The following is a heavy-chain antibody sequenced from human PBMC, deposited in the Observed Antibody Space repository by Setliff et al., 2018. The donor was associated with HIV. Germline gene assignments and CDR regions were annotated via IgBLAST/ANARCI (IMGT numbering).Heavy chain of an antibody. J-gene: IGHJ4*02. Sequence: SETLSLTCIVSGGSISSSSYYWGWIRQPPGKGLEWIGTVYYSGSTYYNPSLKSRVTISVDTSENQFSLKLSSVTAADTAVSYCARDGYSSSWYVISGSFDYWGQGILVTV. V-gene: IGHV4-39*07. CDR2: VYYSGST. CDR1: GGSISSSSYY. CDR3: ARDGYSSSWYVISGSFDY. D-gene: IGHD6-13*01.